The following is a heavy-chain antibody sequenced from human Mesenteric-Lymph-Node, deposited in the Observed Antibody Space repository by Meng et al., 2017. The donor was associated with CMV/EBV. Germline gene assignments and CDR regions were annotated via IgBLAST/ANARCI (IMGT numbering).Heavy chain of an antibody. CDR1: GGTFSSYT. V-gene: IGHV1-69*10. Sequence: SVKVSCKASGGTFSSYTISWVRQAPVQGLEWMGGIIPILGIANYAQKFQGRVTITADKSTSTAYMELSSLRSEDTAVYYCARDWVVPAAANYYYYYGMDVWGQGTTVTVSS. CDR2: IIPILGIA. J-gene: IGHJ6*02. CDR3: ARDWVVPAAANYYYYYGMDV. D-gene: IGHD2-2*01.